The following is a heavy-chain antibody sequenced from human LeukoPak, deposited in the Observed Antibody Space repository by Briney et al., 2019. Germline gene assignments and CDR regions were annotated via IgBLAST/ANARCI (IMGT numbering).Heavy chain of an antibody. CDR3: ARSGVGARGMGKFDY. V-gene: IGHV1-18*01. CDR2: ISGDNGNR. J-gene: IGHJ4*02. D-gene: IGHD1-26*01. Sequence: ASVKVSCKASGYTFGIYGISWVRQAPGQGFEWMGWISGDNGNRLIAEKFQGRVTMTAETPTSTAYMELGSLRSDDTAIYYCARSGVGARGMGKFDYWGQGTLVTVSS. CDR1: GYTFGIYG.